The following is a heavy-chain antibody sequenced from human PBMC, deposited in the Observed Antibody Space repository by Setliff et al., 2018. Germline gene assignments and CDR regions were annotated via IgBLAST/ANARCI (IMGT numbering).Heavy chain of an antibody. V-gene: IGHV4-4*07. J-gene: IGHJ3*02. CDR3: ARKGISALSGAFDM. Sequence: SETLSLTCTVSGGSISNYYWSWIRQPAGKGLEWIGRIYTSGSTNYNPSLKSRVTMSVDTSKNQFSLKLSSVTAADTAVYYCARKGISALSGAFDMWGQGTMVIVS. CDR2: IYTSGST. CDR1: GGSISNYY. D-gene: IGHD1-26*01.